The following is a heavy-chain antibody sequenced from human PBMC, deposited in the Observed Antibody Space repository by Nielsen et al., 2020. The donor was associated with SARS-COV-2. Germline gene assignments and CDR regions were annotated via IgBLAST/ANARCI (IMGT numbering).Heavy chain of an antibody. CDR1: GYTFTDYH. V-gene: IGHV1-18*04. CDR2: ISGNNGNV. J-gene: IGHJ6*03. Sequence: ASVKVSCKASGYTFTDYHVHWVRQAPGQGLEWMGRISGNNGNVKYAQKLQDRVTMTTDTSTSTVYMELKRLRSDDTAVYYCAREGSGVVPGPLGLGMWYLYYYMDVWGKGTTVTVSS. CDR3: AREGSGVVPGPLGLGMWYLYYYMDV. D-gene: IGHD2-2*01.